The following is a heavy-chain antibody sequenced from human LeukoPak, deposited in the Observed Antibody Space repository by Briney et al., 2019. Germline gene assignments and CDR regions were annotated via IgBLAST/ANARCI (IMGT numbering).Heavy chain of an antibody. CDR1: GYTFTSYD. Sequence: ASVKVSCKASGYTFTSYDINWVRQATGQGLEWMGWMNPNSGGTNYAQKFQGRVTMTRDTSISTAYMELSRLRSDDTAVYYCARVPFSVVYAIDNWFDPWGQGTLVTVSS. CDR2: MNPNSGGT. J-gene: IGHJ5*02. V-gene: IGHV1-2*02. CDR3: ARVPFSVVYAIDNWFDP. D-gene: IGHD2-8*02.